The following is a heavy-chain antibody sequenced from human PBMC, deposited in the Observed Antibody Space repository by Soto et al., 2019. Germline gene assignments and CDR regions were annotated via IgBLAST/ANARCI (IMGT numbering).Heavy chain of an antibody. D-gene: IGHD3-22*01. CDR2: ISASGDST. J-gene: IGHJ4*02. V-gene: IGHV3-23*01. CDR3: ARDLGYYESDGYFDY. Sequence: PGGSLRLSCAASGFTFSNFAMSWVRQAPGKGLEWVSSISASGDSTYYADSVKGRFTISRDNAKNSLYLQMNSLRAEDTAVYYCARDLGYYESDGYFDYWGQGALVTVSS. CDR1: GFTFSNFA.